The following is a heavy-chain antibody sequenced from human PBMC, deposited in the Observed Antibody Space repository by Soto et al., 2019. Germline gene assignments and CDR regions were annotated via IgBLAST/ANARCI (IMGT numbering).Heavy chain of an antibody. CDR2: IYYSGST. J-gene: IGHJ5*02. V-gene: IGHV4-39*01. CDR3: ARQDHYDILTGRYGRKDWFDP. CDR1: GGSISSSSYY. D-gene: IGHD3-9*01. Sequence: SETLSLTCTVSGGSISSSSYYWGWIRQPPGKGLEWIGSIYYSGSTYYNPSLKSRVTISVDTSKNQFSLKLSSVTAADTAVYYCARQDHYDILTGRYGRKDWFDPWGQGTLVTVSA.